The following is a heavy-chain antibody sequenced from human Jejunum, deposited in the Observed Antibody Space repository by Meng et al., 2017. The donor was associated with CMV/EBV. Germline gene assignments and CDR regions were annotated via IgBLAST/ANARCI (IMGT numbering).Heavy chain of an antibody. D-gene: IGHD1-26*01. CDR3: GREWASVALFDY. CDR2: INPNSGGT. J-gene: IGHJ4*01. V-gene: IGHV1-2*02. CDR1: AYTFTGYY. Sequence: ASAYTFTGYYMHWVRQAPGQGLEWMGWINPNSGGTNYAQKFQGRVTMTRDTSISTAYMELSRLRSDDTAVYKCGREWASVALFDYWGQGTLVTVSS.